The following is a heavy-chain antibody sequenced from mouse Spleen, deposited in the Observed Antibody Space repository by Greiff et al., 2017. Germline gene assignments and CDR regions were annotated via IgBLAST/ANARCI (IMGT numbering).Heavy chain of an antibody. V-gene: IGHV2-6-5*01. CDR2: IWGGGNT. Sequence: VKLQESGPGLVAPSQSLSITCTVSGFSLTDYGVSWIRQPPGKGLDWLGVIWGGGNTYYNSALKSRLSISKDNSKSQVFLKMNSLQTDDTAMYYCAKHDYGSSWFAHWGQGTLVTVSA. CDR1: GFSLTDYG. D-gene: IGHD1-1*01. CDR3: AKHDYGSSWFAH. J-gene: IGHJ3*01.